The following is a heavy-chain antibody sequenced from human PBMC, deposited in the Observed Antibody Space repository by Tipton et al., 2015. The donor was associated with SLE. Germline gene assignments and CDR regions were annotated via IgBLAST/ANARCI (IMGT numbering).Heavy chain of an antibody. Sequence: LSLTCAVYGGSFSGYYWSWTRQPPGKGLEWIGEINHSGSTNYNPSLKSRVTISVDTSKNQFSLKLSSVTAADTAVYYCATVNCSLGGCILDSWGRGTLVTVSS. CDR1: GGSFSGYY. J-gene: IGHJ4*02. CDR2: INHSGST. D-gene: IGHD2-15*01. V-gene: IGHV4-34*01. CDR3: ATVNCSLGGCILDS.